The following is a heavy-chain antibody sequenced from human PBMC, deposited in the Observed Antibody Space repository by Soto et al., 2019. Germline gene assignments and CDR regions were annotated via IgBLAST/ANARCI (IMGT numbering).Heavy chain of an antibody. D-gene: IGHD3-9*01. V-gene: IGHV1-69*01. J-gene: IGHJ6*02. CDR2: IIPIFGTA. Sequence: QVPLVQSGAEVKKPGSSVKVSCKASGGTFSSYAITWVRQAPGQGLEWMGGIIPIFGTANYAQKLQGRVTITADEFTITGYLELSSLRTEDTGLYYCARDGILPGYYTGLPYYCYGMDVWGQGTMVTVYS. CDR1: GGTFSSYA. CDR3: ARDGILPGYYTGLPYYCYGMDV.